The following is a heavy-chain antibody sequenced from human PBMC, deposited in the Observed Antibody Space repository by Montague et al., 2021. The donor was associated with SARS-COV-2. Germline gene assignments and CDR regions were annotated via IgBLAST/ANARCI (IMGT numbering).Heavy chain of an antibody. CDR3: SRGGLGNRSFDY. D-gene: IGHD3/OR15-3a*01. CDR2: TYLSGFN. J-gene: IGHJ4*02. CDR1: GVSLSSSTW. Sequence: SETLSLTCVVSGVSLSSSTWRCWVRQSPGKGLERVGVTYLSGFNQYNPSVKSRVIVSLNASRRQFSLRLTSVAAADTAVYFRSRGGLGNRSFDYWGQGTLVTVSS. V-gene: IGHV4-4*02.